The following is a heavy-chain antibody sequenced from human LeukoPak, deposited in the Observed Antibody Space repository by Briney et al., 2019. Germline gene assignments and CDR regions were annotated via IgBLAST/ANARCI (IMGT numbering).Heavy chain of an antibody. CDR1: GFTFSSYA. J-gene: IGHJ4*02. V-gene: IGHV3-23*01. CDR3: AKDGQYSTSWSPFDY. Sequence: GGSLRLSCAASGFTFSSYAMSWVRQAPGKGLEWVSATGSGGVATYYADSVKGRFTISRDNSKNTLYLQMNSLRADDTAVYYCAKDGQYSTSWSPFDYWGQRTLVTVSS. D-gene: IGHD2-2*01. CDR2: TGSGGVAT.